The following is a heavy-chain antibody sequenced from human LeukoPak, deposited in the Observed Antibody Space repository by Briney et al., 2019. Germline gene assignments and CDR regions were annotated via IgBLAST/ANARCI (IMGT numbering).Heavy chain of an antibody. V-gene: IGHV3-30-3*01. J-gene: IGHJ4*02. D-gene: IGHD3-22*01. Sequence: GGSLRLSCAASGFTFSSYAMHWVRQAPGKGLEWVAVISYDGSNKYYADSVKGRFTISRDNSKNTLYLQMNSLGAEDTAVYYCARDQRDYYDSSGYYYWGQGTLVTVSS. CDR2: ISYDGSNK. CDR3: ARDQRDYYDSSGYYY. CDR1: GFTFSSYA.